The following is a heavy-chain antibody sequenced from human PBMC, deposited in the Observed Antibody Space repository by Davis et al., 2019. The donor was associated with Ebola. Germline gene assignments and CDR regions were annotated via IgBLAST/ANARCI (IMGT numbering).Heavy chain of an antibody. J-gene: IGHJ4*02. Sequence: ASVKVSCKASGGTFSSYAISWVRQAPGQGLEWMGWISAYNGKTNYAQKLQGRVTMTTDTSTSTAYMGLRSLRSDDTAVYYCARFNAALPDYWGQGTLVTVSS. CDR2: ISAYNGKT. CDR3: ARFNAALPDY. V-gene: IGHV1-18*01. CDR1: GGTFSSYA. D-gene: IGHD6-6*01.